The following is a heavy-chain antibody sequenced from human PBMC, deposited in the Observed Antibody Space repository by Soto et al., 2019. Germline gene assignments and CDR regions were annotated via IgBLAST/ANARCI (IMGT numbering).Heavy chain of an antibody. CDR2: IIPIFGTA. CDR3: ARANYYGSPGDFDY. J-gene: IGHJ4*02. V-gene: IGHV1-69*13. Sequence: ASVKVSCKASGGTFSSYAISWVRQAPGQGLEWMGGIIPIFGTANYAQKFQGRVTITADESTSTAYMELSSLRAEDTAVYYCARANYYGSPGDFDYWGQGTLVTVSS. CDR1: GGTFSSYA. D-gene: IGHD3-10*01.